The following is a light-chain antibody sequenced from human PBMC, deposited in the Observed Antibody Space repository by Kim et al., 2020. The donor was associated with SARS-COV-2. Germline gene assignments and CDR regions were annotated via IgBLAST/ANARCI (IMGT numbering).Light chain of an antibody. J-gene: IGKJ1*01. V-gene: IGKV3-15*01. CDR3: QQYNNFWT. CDR1: QYISSN. Sequence: EIVMTQSPATLSVSPGERATLSCRASQYISSNLAWYQQKPGQSPRLLIYGASTRATGIPARFSGSGSGTDFTLTISSLQSEDFAIYFCQQYNNFWTFGQGTKVYIK. CDR2: GAS.